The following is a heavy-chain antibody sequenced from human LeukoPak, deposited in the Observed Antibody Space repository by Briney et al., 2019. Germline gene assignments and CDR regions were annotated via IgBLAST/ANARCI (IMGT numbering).Heavy chain of an antibody. D-gene: IGHD3-3*01. CDR3: ARAADTYYDFWSGYYSYYYYYMDV. Sequence: PGGSLRLSCAASGFTYSSYWMSWVRQAPGKGLEWVANIKQDGSEKYYVDSVKGRFTISRDNAKNSLYLQMNSLRAEDTAVYYCARAADTYYDFWSGYYSYYYYYMDVWGKGTTVTVSS. CDR2: IKQDGSEK. CDR1: GFTYSSYW. V-gene: IGHV3-7*01. J-gene: IGHJ6*03.